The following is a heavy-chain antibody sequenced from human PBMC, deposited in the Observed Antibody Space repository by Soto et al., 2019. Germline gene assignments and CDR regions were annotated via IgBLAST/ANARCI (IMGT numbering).Heavy chain of an antibody. CDR2: IYYSGST. V-gene: IGHV4-59*01. CDR1: GGSISSYY. CDR3: ARGSYDFWSGYWPFIIDY. Sequence: SETLSLTCTVSGGSISSYYWSWIRQPPGKGLEWIGYIYYSGSTNYNPSLKSRVTISVDRSKNQFSLKLSSVTAADTAVYYCARGSYDFWSGYWPFIIDYWGQGTLVTVSS. D-gene: IGHD3-3*01. J-gene: IGHJ4*02.